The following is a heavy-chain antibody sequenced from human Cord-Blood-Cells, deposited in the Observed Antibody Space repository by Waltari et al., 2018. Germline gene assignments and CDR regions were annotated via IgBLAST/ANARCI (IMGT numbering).Heavy chain of an antibody. CDR3: ARVPSPTYYDFWSGYYLNWFDP. CDR2: INAGNGNT. V-gene: IGHV1-3*01. J-gene: IGHJ5*02. Sequence: QVQLVQSGAEVKKPGASVKVSCKDSGYTFTSYAMHWVRQAPGQRHEWMGWINAGNGNTKYSQKFQGRVTITRDTSASTAYMELSSLRSEDTAVYYCARVPSPTYYDFWSGYYLNWFDPWGQGTLVTVSS. CDR1: GYTFTSYA. D-gene: IGHD3-3*01.